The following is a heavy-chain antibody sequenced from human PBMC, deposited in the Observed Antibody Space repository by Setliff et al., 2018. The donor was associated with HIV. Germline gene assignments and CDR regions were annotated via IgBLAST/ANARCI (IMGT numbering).Heavy chain of an antibody. J-gene: IGHJ6*03. Sequence: GGSLRLSCAASGFTFSRYWMGWVRQAPGKGLEWVANIKQDESEKYYADSEKGRFTISRDNAKNSLYLQMNSLRAEDTAVYYCARVGGPFYYHYYYMDVWGKGTTVTVSS. CDR3: ARVGGPFYYHYYYMDV. V-gene: IGHV3-7*01. CDR2: IKQDESEK. D-gene: IGHD3-16*01. CDR1: GFTFSRYW.